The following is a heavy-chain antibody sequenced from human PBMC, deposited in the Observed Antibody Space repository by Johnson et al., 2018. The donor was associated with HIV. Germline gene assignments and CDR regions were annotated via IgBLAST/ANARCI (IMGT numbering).Heavy chain of an antibody. CDR1: GFTFSSYA. CDR2: ISYDGSNK. V-gene: IGHV3-30-3*02. Sequence: QVQLVESGGGVVQPGGSLRLSCETSGFTFSSYAMHWVRQAPGKGLEWVAVISYDGSNKYYADSVKGRFTISRDNSKNMLYLQMNSLRAEDTAVYYCAKDKRQTAIPQRAFDICGQGTMVTVSS. D-gene: IGHD6-25*01. CDR3: AKDKRQTAIPQRAFDI. J-gene: IGHJ3*02.